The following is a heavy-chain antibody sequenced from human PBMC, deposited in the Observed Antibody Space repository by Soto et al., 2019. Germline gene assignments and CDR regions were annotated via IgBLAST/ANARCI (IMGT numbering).Heavy chain of an antibody. Sequence: PSETLSLTCTVSGGSISSSSYYWGWIRQPPGKGLEWIGSIYYSGSTYYNPSLKSRVTISVDTSKNQFSLKLSSVTAADTAVYYCGIVAAAGTHYYGMDVWGQGTTVTVSS. J-gene: IGHJ6*02. CDR2: IYYSGST. CDR1: GGSISSSSYY. D-gene: IGHD6-13*01. V-gene: IGHV4-39*01. CDR3: GIVAAAGTHYYGMDV.